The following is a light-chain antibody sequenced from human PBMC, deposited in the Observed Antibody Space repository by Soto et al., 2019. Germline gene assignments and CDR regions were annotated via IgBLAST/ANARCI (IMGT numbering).Light chain of an antibody. J-gene: IGKJ1*01. CDR3: QQYKSYSGT. Sequence: DIQMTQSPYTLSASVGDRVTITCRASQSISSWLAWYQQKPGKAPRLLIYHASSLESGVPSRFSGSGSGTDFTLTISSLQPDDFATYYCQQYKSYSGTFGQGTKVEVK. V-gene: IGKV1-5*01. CDR2: HAS. CDR1: QSISSW.